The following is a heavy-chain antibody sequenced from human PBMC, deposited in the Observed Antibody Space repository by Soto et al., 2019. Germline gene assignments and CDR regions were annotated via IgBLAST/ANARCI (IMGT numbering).Heavy chain of an antibody. J-gene: IGHJ5*02. CDR2: ISAYNGNT. CDR1: GYTFTSYG. CDR3: ATIAVAALNWFDP. V-gene: IGHV1-18*01. Sequence: GASVKVSCKASGYTFTSYGMSWVRQAPGQGLEWMGWISAYNGNTNYAQKLQGRVTMTTDTSTSTAYMELRSLRSDDTAVYYCATIAVAALNWFDPWGQGTLVTVSS. D-gene: IGHD6-19*01.